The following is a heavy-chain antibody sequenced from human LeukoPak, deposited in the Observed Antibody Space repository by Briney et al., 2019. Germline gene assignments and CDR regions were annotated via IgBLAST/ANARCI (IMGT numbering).Heavy chain of an antibody. J-gene: IGHJ4*02. CDR2: MNPNSGNT. CDR1: GYTFTSYD. D-gene: IGHD4-17*01. Sequence: ASVKVSCKASGYTFTSYDINWVRQATGQGLEWMGWMNPNSGNTGYAQKFQGRVTMTRNTSISTAYMELSSLRSEDTAVCYCARADYGDYYGNYWGQGTLVTVSS. CDR3: ARADYGDYYGNY. V-gene: IGHV1-8*01.